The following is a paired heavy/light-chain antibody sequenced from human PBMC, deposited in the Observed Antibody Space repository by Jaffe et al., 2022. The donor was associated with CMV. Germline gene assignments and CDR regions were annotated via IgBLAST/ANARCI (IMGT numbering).Light chain of an antibody. J-gene: IGLJ3*02. CDR2: KDN. CDR1: ALPKEY. V-gene: IGLV3-25*02. Sequence: SYELTQPPSVSVSPGQTARITCSGDALPKEYAYWYQHKPGQAPVLVMSKDNERPSGIPERFSGSNSKTSVTLTISGVQAEDEADYYCQSADSGGTPLVFGGGTKLTVL. CDR3: QSADSGGTPLV.
Heavy chain of an antibody. Sequence: QMQLVQSGAEAKKPGSSVKVSCEVSGGTFSTYAFTWVRKATGQGLEWMGGIIPIFGATNYAQKFQGRIMITADEATSTVYMRLNILKSEDTAVYYCAGGKYGSGRREREWGFNGGPKNYYYYGLDVWGPGTTVTVSS. J-gene: IGHJ6*02. CDR1: GGTFSTYA. CDR3: AGGKYGSGRREREWGFNGGPKNYYYYGLDV. CDR2: IIPIFGAT. D-gene: IGHD3-10*01. V-gene: IGHV1-69*01.